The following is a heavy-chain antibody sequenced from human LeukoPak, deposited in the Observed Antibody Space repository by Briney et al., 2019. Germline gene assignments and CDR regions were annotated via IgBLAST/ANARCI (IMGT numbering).Heavy chain of an antibody. D-gene: IGHD5-12*01. Sequence: GGSLRLSCAASGFTFSSYSMNWVRQAPGKGLEWVSSISSSSSYIYYADSVKGRFTISRDNAKNSLYLQMNSLRAEDTAVYYCARGYSGYDEFDYWGQGTLVTVSS. V-gene: IGHV3-21*01. J-gene: IGHJ4*02. CDR3: ARGYSGYDEFDY. CDR2: ISSSSSYI. CDR1: GFTFSSYS.